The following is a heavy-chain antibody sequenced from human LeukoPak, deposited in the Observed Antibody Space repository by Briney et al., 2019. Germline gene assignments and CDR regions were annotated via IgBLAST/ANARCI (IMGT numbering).Heavy chain of an antibody. CDR1: GYTFTSYG. J-gene: IGHJ6*03. D-gene: IGHD2-2*01. Sequence: ASVKVSCKASGYTFTSYGISWVRQAPGQGLEWMGWISAYNGNTNYAQKPQGRVTMTTDTSTSTAYMELRSLRSDDTAVYYCARDGEDIVVVPADYYYYMDVWGKGTTVTVSS. CDR3: ARDGEDIVVVPADYYYYMDV. CDR2: ISAYNGNT. V-gene: IGHV1-18*01.